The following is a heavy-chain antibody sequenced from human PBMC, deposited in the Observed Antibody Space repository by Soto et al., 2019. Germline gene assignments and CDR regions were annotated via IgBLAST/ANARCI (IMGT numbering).Heavy chain of an antibody. J-gene: IGHJ6*03. CDR2: ISAYNGNT. Sequence: ASVKVSCKASGYTFTSYVISWVRQAPGQGLEWMGWISAYNGNTDYAQKLQGRVTMTTDTSTSTAYMELRSLRSDDTAVYYCARAPQGEFYYHYYYMDVWGKGTTVTVSS. V-gene: IGHV1-18*01. CDR1: GYTFTSYV. D-gene: IGHD3-16*01. CDR3: ARAPQGEFYYHYYYMDV.